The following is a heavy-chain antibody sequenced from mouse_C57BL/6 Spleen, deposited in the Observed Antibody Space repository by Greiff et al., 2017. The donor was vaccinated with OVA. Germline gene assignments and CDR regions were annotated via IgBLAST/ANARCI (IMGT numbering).Heavy chain of an antibody. CDR3: VRDNYCYGSSSHWSFDV. CDR2: IRSKSSNYAT. V-gene: IGHV10-3*01. J-gene: IGHJ1*03. D-gene: IGHD1-1*01. CDR1: GFTFNTYA. Sequence: EVQLVESGGGLVQPKGSLKLSCAASGFTFNTYAMHWVRQAPGKGLEWVARIRSKSSNYATYYADSVKDRFTISRDDSQSMLYLQMNNLKTEDTAMYYCVRDNYCYGSSSHWSFDVWGTGTTVTVSS.